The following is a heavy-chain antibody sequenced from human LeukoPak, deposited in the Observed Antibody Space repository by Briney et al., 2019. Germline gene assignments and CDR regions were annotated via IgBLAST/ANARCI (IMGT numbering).Heavy chain of an antibody. Sequence: PGGSLRLSCAASGFTVSSNYVSWVRQAPGKGLEWVLVTYNGGSTYYADSVNGRFTISRDNSKNTLYLQMNSLRAEDTAVYYCARDEQQLSFDYWGQGTLVTVSS. V-gene: IGHV3-66*01. CDR2: TYNGGST. CDR3: ARDEQQLSFDY. D-gene: IGHD6-13*01. CDR1: GFTVSSNY. J-gene: IGHJ4*02.